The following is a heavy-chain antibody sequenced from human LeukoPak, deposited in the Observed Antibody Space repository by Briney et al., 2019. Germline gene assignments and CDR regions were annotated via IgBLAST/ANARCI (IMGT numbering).Heavy chain of an antibody. Sequence: PGGSLRLSCAASGFTFSDFDMSWIRQAPGKGLEWVSYISRDGSVTNYADSVKGRLTISRDNTKNSLSLQMNSLRAEDTAVCYCARDQSPPYCSGGSCKNNWFDPWGQGTLVTVSS. CDR3: ARDQSPPYCSGGSCKNNWFDP. CDR1: GFTFSDFD. D-gene: IGHD2-15*01. V-gene: IGHV3-11*01. J-gene: IGHJ5*02. CDR2: ISRDGSVT.